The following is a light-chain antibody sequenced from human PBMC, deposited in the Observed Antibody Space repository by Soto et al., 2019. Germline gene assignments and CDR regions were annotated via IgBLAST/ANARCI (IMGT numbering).Light chain of an antibody. CDR1: TGHSTYA. CDR3: QTWVTGLWV. Sequence: QLVLTQSPSASASLGASVKLTRTLSTGHSTYAIAWHQQQPEKGPRYLMKLNSDGSHTRGDGIPDRFSGSSSGAERYLTISSLQSEDEADYYCQTWVTGLWVFGGGTKLTVL. J-gene: IGLJ3*02. V-gene: IGLV4-69*01. CDR2: LNSDGSH.